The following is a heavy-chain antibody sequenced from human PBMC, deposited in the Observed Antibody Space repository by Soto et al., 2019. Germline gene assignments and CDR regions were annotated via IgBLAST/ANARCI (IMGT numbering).Heavy chain of an antibody. Sequence: EVQLLESGGGLVQPGGSLRLSCAASGFTFSSYAMNWVRQAPGKGLEWVSGISGSGGSTYHADTVKGRFTVSRDNSKNTLYVQMNSLRVDDTAVYYCAKDRKLGDLSYFDYWGQGTLVTVSS. CDR2: ISGSGGST. CDR3: AKDRKLGDLSYFDY. CDR1: GFTFSSYA. D-gene: IGHD3-16*02. J-gene: IGHJ4*02. V-gene: IGHV3-23*01.